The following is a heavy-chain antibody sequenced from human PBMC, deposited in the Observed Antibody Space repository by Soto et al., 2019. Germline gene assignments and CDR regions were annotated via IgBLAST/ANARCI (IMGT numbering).Heavy chain of an antibody. CDR1: GFTFSSYA. V-gene: IGHV3-64*01. CDR2: ISSNGGST. CDR3: ERVSCTSVTWYNAFDF. Sequence: GGSLRLSCAASGFTFSSYAIHWVRQAPGKGLEYVSGISSNGGSTYYAYSVKGRFTISRANSENTLYLQMGSLRAEDMAVYYCERVSCTSVTWYNAFDFWGKGTMGTVSS. J-gene: IGHJ3*01. D-gene: IGHD2-8*02.